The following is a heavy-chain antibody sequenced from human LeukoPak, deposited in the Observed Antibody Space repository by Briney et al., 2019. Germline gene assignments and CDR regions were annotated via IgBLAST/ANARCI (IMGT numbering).Heavy chain of an antibody. V-gene: IGHV4-59*01. CDR1: GGSISSYY. CDR3: ARDGYGGNSGEFDY. CDR2: IYYSGTT. J-gene: IGHJ4*02. D-gene: IGHD4-23*01. Sequence: SETLSLTCTVSGGSISSYYWSWIRQPPGKGLEWIGYIYYSGTTNYNPTLKSRVTILVDTSKNQFSLKLSSVTAADTAVYYCARDGYGGNSGEFDYWGQGTLVTVSS.